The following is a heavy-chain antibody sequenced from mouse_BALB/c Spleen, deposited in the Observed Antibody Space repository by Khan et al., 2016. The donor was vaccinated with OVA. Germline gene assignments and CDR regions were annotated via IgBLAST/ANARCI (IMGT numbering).Heavy chain of an antibody. CDR1: GYSFTSYW. CDR2: IYPGISDT. D-gene: IGHD2-4*01. J-gene: IGHJ2*01. Sequence: EVQLQESGTVLARPGASVKMSCKASGYSFTSYWMHWVKQRPGQGLEWIGAIYPGISDTRCNQKFKVKAKLTAVTSASTAYMELSSLTNEDSAVYFCTRSYDSYYFDYWGQGTTLTFAS. V-gene: IGHV1-5*01. CDR3: TRSYDSYYFDY.